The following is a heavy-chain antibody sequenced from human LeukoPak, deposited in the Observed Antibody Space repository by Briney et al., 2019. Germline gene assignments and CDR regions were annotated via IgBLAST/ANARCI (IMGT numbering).Heavy chain of an antibody. J-gene: IGHJ6*04. CDR2: FSSGGSA. CDR3: ARKQTGTMYDV. CDR1: GGSISSSSYY. Sequence: SETLSLTCIVPGGSISSSSYYWAWIGQSPGKGLEWIGTFSSGGSAYYNPSFTSRVSISKDTSDNQFSLRLYSVTAADTAVYYCARKQTGTMYDVWGTGTTVNVSS. D-gene: IGHD1-7*01. V-gene: IGHV4-39*07.